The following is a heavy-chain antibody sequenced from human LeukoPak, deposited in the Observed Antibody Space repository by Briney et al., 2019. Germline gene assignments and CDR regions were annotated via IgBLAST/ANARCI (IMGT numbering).Heavy chain of an antibody. V-gene: IGHV4-38-2*02. CDR2: IYHGGRT. J-gene: IGHJ5*02. Sequence: PSETLSLTCTVPGYSISSGYYWGWIRQLPGKGLEWIGSIYHGGRTYYNPSLKSRVTISIDTSKNQLSVRLSSVIAADTAMYYCARDLTGGGTGRRWFDPWGQGTLVTVSS. CDR1: GYSISSGYY. CDR3: ARDLTGGGTGRRWFDP. D-gene: IGHD4-23*01.